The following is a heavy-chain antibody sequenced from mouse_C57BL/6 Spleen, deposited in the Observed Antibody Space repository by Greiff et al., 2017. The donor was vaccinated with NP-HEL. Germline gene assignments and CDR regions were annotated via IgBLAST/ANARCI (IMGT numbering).Heavy chain of an antibody. CDR2: IDPSDSYT. CDR1: GYTFTGYW. J-gene: IGHJ1*03. V-gene: IGHV1-69*01. D-gene: IGHD1-1*01. CDR3: AREKEKIYYS. Sequence: QVQLQQSGAELVMPGASVKLSCKASGYTFTGYWMHWVKQRPGQGLEWIGEIDPSDSYTNYNQKFKGKSTLTVDKSSSTAYMQLSSLTSEDSAVYYCAREKEKIYYSWGTGTTVTVSS.